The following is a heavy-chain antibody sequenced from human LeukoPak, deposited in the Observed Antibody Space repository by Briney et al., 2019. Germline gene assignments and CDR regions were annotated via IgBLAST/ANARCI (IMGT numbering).Heavy chain of an antibody. J-gene: IGHJ5*02. Sequence: SETLSLTCTVPGGSISRYYWSWIRQPPGKGLGWIGYIYTSESTNYNPSLKSRLTISVDTSNHQFSLKLSSVTAADTAVYYCARQSYDSSGYWPGLFWFDPWGQGTLVTVSS. V-gene: IGHV4-4*09. CDR3: ARQSYDSSGYWPGLFWFDP. D-gene: IGHD3-22*01. CDR1: GGSISRYY. CDR2: IYTSEST.